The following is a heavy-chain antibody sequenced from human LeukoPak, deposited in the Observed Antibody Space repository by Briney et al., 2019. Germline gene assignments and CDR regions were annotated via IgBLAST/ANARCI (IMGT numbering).Heavy chain of an antibody. D-gene: IGHD2-2*01. V-gene: IGHV1-18*01. CDR3: ATKAPDIVVVPYYYYYMDV. Sequence: ASVKVSCKASGYTFTSYGISWVRQAPGQGLEWTGWISAYNGNTNYAQKLQGRVTMTTDTSSSTAYMELRSLRSDDTAVYYCATKAPDIVVVPYYYYYMDVWGKGTTVTVSS. CDR2: ISAYNGNT. J-gene: IGHJ6*03. CDR1: GYTFTSYG.